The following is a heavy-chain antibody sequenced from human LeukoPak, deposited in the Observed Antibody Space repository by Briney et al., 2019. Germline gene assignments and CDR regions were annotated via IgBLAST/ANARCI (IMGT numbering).Heavy chain of an antibody. CDR2: INPNSGGT. V-gene: IGHV1-2*06. Sequence: GASVKVSCKASGYTFTGYYMHWVRQAPGQGLEWMGRINPNSGGTNYAQKFQGRVTMTRDTSISTGYMELSRLRSDDTAVYYCARAILYYGSGILRAYYFDYWGQGTLVTVSS. CDR1: GYTFTGYY. CDR3: ARAILYYGSGILRAYYFDY. J-gene: IGHJ4*02. D-gene: IGHD3-10*01.